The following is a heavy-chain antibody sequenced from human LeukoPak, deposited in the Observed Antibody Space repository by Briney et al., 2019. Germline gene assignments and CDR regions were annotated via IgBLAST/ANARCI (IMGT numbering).Heavy chain of an antibody. D-gene: IGHD6-19*01. CDR1: GYTFTTCA. CDR2: IHADSGNT. J-gene: IGHJ3*02. CDR3: TIGLAGDWDAFDI. V-gene: IGHV1-3*01. Sequence: ASVKVSCKTSGYTFTTCAVHWVRQAPGQRLEWMGWIHADSGNTKYSQKLQGRVAIARDTSASTIYMELTSLRIEDTAVYFCTIGLAGDWDAFDIWGLGTMVTVSS.